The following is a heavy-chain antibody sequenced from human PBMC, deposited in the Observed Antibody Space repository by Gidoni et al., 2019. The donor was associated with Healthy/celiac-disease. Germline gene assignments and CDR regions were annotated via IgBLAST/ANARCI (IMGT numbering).Heavy chain of an antibody. Sequence: EVQLVETGGGLIQHGGSLRLSCAASGFTVSSNYMSWVRQAPGKGLEWVSVIYSGGSTYYADSVKDRFTISRDNSKNTLYLQMNSLRAEDTAVYYCAREPGDYGGFDYWGQGTLVTVSS. V-gene: IGHV3-53*02. J-gene: IGHJ4*02. CDR1: GFTVSSNY. CDR2: IYSGGST. D-gene: IGHD4-17*01. CDR3: AREPGDYGGFDY.